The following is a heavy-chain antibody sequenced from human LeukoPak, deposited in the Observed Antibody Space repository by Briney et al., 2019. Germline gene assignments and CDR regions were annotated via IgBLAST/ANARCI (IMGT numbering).Heavy chain of an antibody. D-gene: IGHD1-26*01. CDR3: VRLSWELGDGGVT. J-gene: IGHJ5*02. CDR2: ISYDGSNK. Sequence: GGSLRLSCAASGFTFSNNAMHWVRQAPGKGLEWVAVISYDGSNKYHADSVKGRFTISRDNSKNTLYLQMNSLRAEDTAVYYCVRLSWELGDGGVTWGQGTLVTVSS. CDR1: GFTFSNNA. V-gene: IGHV3-30*03.